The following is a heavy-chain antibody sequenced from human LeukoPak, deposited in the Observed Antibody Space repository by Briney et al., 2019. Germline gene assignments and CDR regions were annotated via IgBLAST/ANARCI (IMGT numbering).Heavy chain of an antibody. J-gene: IGHJ4*02. CDR2: INPNSGGT. Sequence: SSVKVSCKAAGYTFTGYYMHWVRQAPGQGLEWMGRINPNSGGTNYAQKVQGRVTMTRDTSIRPAYMKLSRLRSDDTAVYYYARGYCSGGSCYSSFVWGQGTLVTVSS. D-gene: IGHD2-15*01. CDR3: ARGYCSGGSCYSSFV. CDR1: GYTFTGYY. V-gene: IGHV1-2*06.